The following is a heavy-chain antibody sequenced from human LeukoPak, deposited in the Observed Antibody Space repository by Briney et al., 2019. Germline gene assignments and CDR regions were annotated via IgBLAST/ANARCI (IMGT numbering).Heavy chain of an antibody. V-gene: IGHV3-48*01. Sequence: PGGSLRLSCAASGLTFGSYSMNWVRQAPGKGLEWISYISRNLRPIYYADSVKGRFTISKDNSKNTLYLKMDSLRAEDTAVYYCAKPFVYYDSSGYSAVDYWGQGTLVTVSS. D-gene: IGHD3-22*01. J-gene: IGHJ4*02. CDR2: ISRNLRPI. CDR1: GLTFGSYS. CDR3: AKPFVYYDSSGYSAVDY.